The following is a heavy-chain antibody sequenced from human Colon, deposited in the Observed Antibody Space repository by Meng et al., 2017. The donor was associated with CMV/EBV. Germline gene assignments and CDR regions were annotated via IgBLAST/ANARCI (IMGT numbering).Heavy chain of an antibody. D-gene: IGHD2-21*02. Sequence: GSLRLSCTVSGVSVSIGSYYWSWVRQPPGKGLEWIGYIFSGGITKYNPSLKSRVSISLDTSRNHFYLNLRSVTAADTAVYYCANCTSDWFDPWGQGTLVTVSS. CDR3: ANCTSDWFDP. CDR1: GVSVSIGSYY. V-gene: IGHV4-61*03. CDR2: IFSGGIT. J-gene: IGHJ5*02.